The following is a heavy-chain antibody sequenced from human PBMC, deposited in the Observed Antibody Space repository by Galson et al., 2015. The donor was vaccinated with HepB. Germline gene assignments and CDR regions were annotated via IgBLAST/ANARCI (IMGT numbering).Heavy chain of an antibody. CDR2: IKQDGSEK. V-gene: IGHV3-7*03. CDR1: GFTFSNYW. Sequence: SLRLSCAASGFTFSNYWMSWVRQAPGKGLEWVANIKQDGSEKYYVDSVKGRFTISRDNAKNSLYLQMNSLRAEDTAVYYCARDLGSWPDDYWVQGTLVTVSS. J-gene: IGHJ4*02. D-gene: IGHD6-13*01. CDR3: ARDLGSWPDDY.